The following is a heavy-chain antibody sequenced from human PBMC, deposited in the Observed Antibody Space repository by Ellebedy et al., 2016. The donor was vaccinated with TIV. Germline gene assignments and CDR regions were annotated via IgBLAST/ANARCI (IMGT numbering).Heavy chain of an antibody. Sequence: SETLSLTCTVSGYSISSGYYWGWIRQPPGKGLEWIRTIFPNGNTYYHPSLKSRVTISLDTSKNQFSLSLSSVTAADTAMYYCSRIGETFEYWGQGTLVIVSS. CDR2: IFPNGNT. D-gene: IGHD3-10*01. J-gene: IGHJ4*02. CDR3: SRIGETFEY. CDR1: GYSISSGYY. V-gene: IGHV4-38-2*02.